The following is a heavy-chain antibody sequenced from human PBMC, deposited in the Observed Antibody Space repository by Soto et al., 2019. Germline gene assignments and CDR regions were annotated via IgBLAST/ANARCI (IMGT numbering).Heavy chain of an antibody. CDR1: GDSMSSGDYY. J-gene: IGHJ4*02. Sequence: QVQLQESGPGLVKPSQTLSLTCTVSGDSMSSGDYYWSWLRQPPGKGLEWIGYIYYSEITIYNPSLKSRVTLSADRSKNQFSLKLSSVTAADTAVYYCARQYGGYEYYFDYWGQGTLVTVSS. CDR2: IYYSEIT. CDR3: ARQYGGYEYYFDY. V-gene: IGHV4-30-4*01. D-gene: IGHD5-12*01.